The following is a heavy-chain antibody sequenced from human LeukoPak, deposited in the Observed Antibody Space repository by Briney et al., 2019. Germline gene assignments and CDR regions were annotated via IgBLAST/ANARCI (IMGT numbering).Heavy chain of an antibody. D-gene: IGHD1-26*01. CDR1: GFTFSSYW. CDR3: AKIKGDFSGSYRGAYYFDY. J-gene: IGHJ4*02. Sequence: GGSLRLSCAASGFTFSSYWMSWVRQAPGKGLEWVANIKQDGSEKYYVDSVKGRFTISRDNAKNSLYLQMNSLRAEDTAVYYCAKIKGDFSGSYRGAYYFDYWGQGTLVTVSS. CDR2: IKQDGSEK. V-gene: IGHV3-7*03.